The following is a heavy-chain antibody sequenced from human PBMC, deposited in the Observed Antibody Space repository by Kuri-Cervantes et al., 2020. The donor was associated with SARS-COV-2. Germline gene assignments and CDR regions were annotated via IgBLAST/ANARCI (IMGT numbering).Heavy chain of an antibody. J-gene: IGHJ3*02. CDR3: ARDWNYIALSGDAFDI. V-gene: IGHV1-2*02. CDR1: GYTFTGYY. Sequence: ASVKVSCKASGYTFTGYYMHWVRQAPGQGLEWMGWINPNSGGTNYAQKFQGRVIMTRDTSISTAYMELSRLRSDDTAVYYCARDWNYIALSGDAFDIWGQGTMVTVSS. CDR2: INPNSGGT. D-gene: IGHD1-7*01.